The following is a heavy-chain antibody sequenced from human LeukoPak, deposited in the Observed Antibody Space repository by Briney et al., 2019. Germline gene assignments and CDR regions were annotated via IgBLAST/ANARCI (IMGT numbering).Heavy chain of an antibody. D-gene: IGHD2-15*01. CDR2: IKQDGSEK. CDR3: ARDLVVVVAATDYYYYGMDV. V-gene: IGHV3-7*01. Sequence: GGSLRLSCAASGFTFSSYWMSWVRQAPGKGLKWVANIKQDGSEKYYVDSVKGRFTISRDNAKNSLYLQMNSPRAEDTAVYYCARDLVVVVAATDYYYYGMDVWGQGTTVTVSS. J-gene: IGHJ6*02. CDR1: GFTFSSYW.